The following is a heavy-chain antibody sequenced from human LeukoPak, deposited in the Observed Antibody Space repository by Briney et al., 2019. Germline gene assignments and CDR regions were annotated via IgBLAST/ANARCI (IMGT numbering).Heavy chain of an antibody. CDR1: GGSISSSSYY. J-gene: IGHJ4*02. D-gene: IGHD6-19*01. CDR2: IYYSGST. Sequence: SETLSLTCTVSGGSISSSSYYWGWVRQPPGRGLGWVGSIYYSGSTYYNPSLKSRVTISVDTSKNQFSLQLSSVTAADTAVYYCARYSSGWVYFDYWGQGTLVTVSS. V-gene: IGHV4-39*01. CDR3: ARYSSGWVYFDY.